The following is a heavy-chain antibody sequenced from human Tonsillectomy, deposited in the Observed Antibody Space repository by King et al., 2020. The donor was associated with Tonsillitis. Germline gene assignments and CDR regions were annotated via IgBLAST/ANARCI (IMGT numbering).Heavy chain of an antibody. CDR2: IHYSGST. CDR1: GGSISSYY. Sequence: QLQESGPGLVKPSETLSLTCTVSGGSISSYYWSWIRPPPGKGLEWIGHIHYSGSTNYKSSLKSRVTISVDTSKNQFSLRLSSVTAADTAVYYCARASSYFDYWGQGTLVTVSS. J-gene: IGHJ4*02. CDR3: ARASSYFDY. V-gene: IGHV4-59*01.